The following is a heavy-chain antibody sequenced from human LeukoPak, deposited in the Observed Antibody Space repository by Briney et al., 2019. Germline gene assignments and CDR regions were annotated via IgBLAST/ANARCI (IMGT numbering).Heavy chain of an antibody. J-gene: IGHJ4*02. V-gene: IGHV4-30-4*08. D-gene: IGHD3-22*01. Sequence: RASETLSLTRTVSGGSISSGDYYWSWIRQPPGKGLEWIGYIYYSGSTYYNPSLKSRVTISVDTSKNQFSLKLSSVTAADTAVYYCARGRGYWAFDYWGQGTLVTVSS. CDR3: ARGRGYWAFDY. CDR2: IYYSGST. CDR1: GGSISSGDYY.